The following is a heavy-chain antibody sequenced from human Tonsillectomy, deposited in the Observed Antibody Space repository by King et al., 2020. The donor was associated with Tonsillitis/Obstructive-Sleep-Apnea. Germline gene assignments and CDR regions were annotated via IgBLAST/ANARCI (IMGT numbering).Heavy chain of an antibody. Sequence: VQLVESGGGLVQPGRSLRLSCTASGFTFGDYAMNWVRQAPGKGLEWVGFIRSKAYGGTTEYAASVKGRFTISRDDSKSIAYLQMNSLKTEDTSVYYCTRVSGTTVTRGLYAFDIWGQGTMVTVSS. CDR3: TRVSGTTVTRGLYAFDI. CDR1: GFTFGDYA. V-gene: IGHV3-49*04. CDR2: IRSKAYGGTT. D-gene: IGHD4-17*01. J-gene: IGHJ3*02.